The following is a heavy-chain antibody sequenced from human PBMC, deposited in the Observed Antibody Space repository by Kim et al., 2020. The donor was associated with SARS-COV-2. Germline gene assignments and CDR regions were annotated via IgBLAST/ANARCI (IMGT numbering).Heavy chain of an antibody. J-gene: IGHJ4*02. CDR1: GFTFRSYG. Sequence: GGSLRLSCAASGFTFRSYGMNWVRQAPGKGLEWVAGISYDESDKYYADSVKGRFIISRDNSRNTVYLQIDSLRADDTAVYYCAKGLFYYDSSGKLLGDYWGQGSQVTVSS. D-gene: IGHD3-22*01. V-gene: IGHV3-30*18. CDR3: AKGLFYYDSSGKLLGDY. CDR2: ISYDESDK.